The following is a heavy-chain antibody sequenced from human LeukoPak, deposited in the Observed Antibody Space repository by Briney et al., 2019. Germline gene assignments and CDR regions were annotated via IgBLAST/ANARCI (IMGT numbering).Heavy chain of an antibody. CDR3: ARIRRDILTGYYSGWFDP. D-gene: IGHD3-9*01. J-gene: IGHJ5*02. CDR2: IYTSGST. Sequence: PSETLSLTCTVSGGSISSYYWSWIRQPAGKGLEWIGRIYTSGSTNYNPSLKSRVTMSVDTSKNQFSLKLSSVTAADTAVYYCARIRRDILTGYYSGWFDPWGQGTLVTVSP. V-gene: IGHV4-4*07. CDR1: GGSISSYY.